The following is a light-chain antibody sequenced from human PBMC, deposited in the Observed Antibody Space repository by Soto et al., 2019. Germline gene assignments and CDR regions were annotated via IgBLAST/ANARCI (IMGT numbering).Light chain of an antibody. CDR2: DVT. CDR3: CSYTTSNTRQIV. CDR1: SSDVGGYNY. Sequence: QSVLTQPASLSGFPGQSITISCTGTSSDVGGYNYVSWYQQQPGKAPKFMIYDVTNRPSGVSNRFSGSKSGNTASLTISGLQAEDEADYYCCSYTTSNTRQIVFGTGTKVTVL. J-gene: IGLJ1*01. V-gene: IGLV2-14*01.